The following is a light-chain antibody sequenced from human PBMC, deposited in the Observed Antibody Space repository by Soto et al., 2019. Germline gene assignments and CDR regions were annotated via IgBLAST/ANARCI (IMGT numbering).Light chain of an antibody. J-gene: IGKJ5*01. CDR2: DAS. CDR1: QSVSSY. CDR3: QQRSNWPPIT. Sequence: EIVLTQSPATLSLSPGERATLSCRASQSVSSYLAWYQQKPGQAPRLLIYDASNRANGIPARFSGSGSGTDFTLTISSLEPEDFPVYYCQQRSNWPPITFGQGTRLEIK. V-gene: IGKV3-11*01.